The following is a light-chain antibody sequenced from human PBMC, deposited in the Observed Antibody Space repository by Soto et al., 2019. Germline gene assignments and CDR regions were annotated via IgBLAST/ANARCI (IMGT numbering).Light chain of an antibody. Sequence: QSALTQPRSVSGSPGQSVTISCTGTSSDVGGYNYVSWYQQHPGKAPKLMIYDVSKRPSWVPDRFSGSNSGNTASLTISGLQAEDEADYYCCSYAGSYTVVFGGGTKLTVL. J-gene: IGLJ2*01. CDR1: SSDVGGYNY. CDR3: CSYAGSYTVV. V-gene: IGLV2-11*01. CDR2: DVS.